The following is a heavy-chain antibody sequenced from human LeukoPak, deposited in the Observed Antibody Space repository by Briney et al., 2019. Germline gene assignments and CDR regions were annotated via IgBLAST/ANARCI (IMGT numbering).Heavy chain of an antibody. V-gene: IGHV3-7*01. CDR2: IKQDGSEK. CDR1: GFTFSSYW. D-gene: IGHD6-13*01. J-gene: IGHJ4*02. Sequence: PGGSLRLSCAASGFTFSSYWMSWVRQAPGKGLEGVANIKQDGSEKYYVDSVKGRFTISRDNAKNSLYLQMNSLRAEDTAVYYCVRGLGSSWSPGGYWGQGTLVTVSS. CDR3: VRGLGSSWSPGGY.